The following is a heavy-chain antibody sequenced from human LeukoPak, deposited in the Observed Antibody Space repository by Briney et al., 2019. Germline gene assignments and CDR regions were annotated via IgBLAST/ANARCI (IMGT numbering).Heavy chain of an antibody. CDR1: GYTFTGYY. V-gene: IGHV1-2*02. J-gene: IGHJ5*02. D-gene: IGHD3-9*01. Sequence: ASVKVSCKASGYTFTGYYMHWVRQAPGQGLEWMGCINPNSGGTNYAQKFQGRVTMTRDTSISTAYMELSRLRSDDTAVYYCARDWEKDYDILTGYPAFDPWGQGTLVTVSS. CDR2: INPNSGGT. CDR3: ARDWEKDYDILTGYPAFDP.